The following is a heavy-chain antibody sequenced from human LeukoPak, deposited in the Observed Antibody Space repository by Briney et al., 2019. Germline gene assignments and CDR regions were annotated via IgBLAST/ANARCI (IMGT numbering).Heavy chain of an antibody. CDR3: ARRPKAVSGLGP. CDR2: IYHSGST. Sequence: SETLSLTCAVSGGSIGSSNWWSWVRQPPGKGLEWIGEIYHSGSTNYNPSLKSRVTISVDTSKNQFSLKLSSVIAADTAVYYCARRPKAVSGLGPWGQGTLVTVSS. V-gene: IGHV4-4*02. CDR1: GGSIGSSNW. J-gene: IGHJ5*02. D-gene: IGHD6-19*01.